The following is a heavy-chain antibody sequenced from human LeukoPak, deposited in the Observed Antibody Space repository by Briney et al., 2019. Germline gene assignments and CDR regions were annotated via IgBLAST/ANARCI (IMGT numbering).Heavy chain of an antibody. Sequence: GGSLRLSCAASGFAFNNAWMSWVRQAPGKGLEWVGRIKSKTDGETTDYGAPVKGRFTISRDDSKHTVYLHMSSLKTEDTAVYYCITGLRYFDWSLYFDYWGQGTLVTVSS. CDR3: ITGLRYFDWSLYFDY. V-gene: IGHV3-15*01. CDR1: GFAFNNAW. J-gene: IGHJ4*02. D-gene: IGHD3-9*01. CDR2: IKSKTDGETT.